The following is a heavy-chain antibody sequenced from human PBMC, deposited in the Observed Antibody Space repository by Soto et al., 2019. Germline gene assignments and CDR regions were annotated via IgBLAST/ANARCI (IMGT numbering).Heavy chain of an antibody. Sequence: GGSLRLSCAASGFTFSSYSMNWVRQAPGKGLEWVSSISSSSSYIYYADSVKGRFTISRDNAKNSLYLQMNSLRAEDTAVYYCARDPGRYYYDSSGYPIWGQGTMVTV. CDR1: GFTFSSYS. V-gene: IGHV3-21*01. D-gene: IGHD3-22*01. J-gene: IGHJ3*02. CDR3: ARDPGRYYYDSSGYPI. CDR2: ISSSSSYI.